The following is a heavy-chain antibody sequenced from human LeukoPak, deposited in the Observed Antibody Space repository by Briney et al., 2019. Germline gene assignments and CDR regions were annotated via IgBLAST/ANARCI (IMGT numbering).Heavy chain of an antibody. CDR2: INPNSGGT. D-gene: IGHD1-26*01. CDR3: ARDSDYYSGSALRADAFDI. CDR1: GYTFTGYY. V-gene: IGHV1-2*02. Sequence: GASVKVSCKASGYTFTGYYMHWVRQAPGQGLEWMGWINPNSGGTNYAQKFQGRVTMTRDTPISTAYMELSRLRSDDTAVYYCARDSDYYSGSALRADAFDIWGQGTMVTVSS. J-gene: IGHJ3*02.